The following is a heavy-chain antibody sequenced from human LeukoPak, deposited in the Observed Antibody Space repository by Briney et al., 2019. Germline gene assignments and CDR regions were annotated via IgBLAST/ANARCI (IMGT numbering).Heavy chain of an antibody. CDR2: ISSTSNTI. CDR3: ARGTQRAFDI. D-gene: IGHD2-2*01. J-gene: IGHJ3*02. CDR1: GFTFSSYS. Sequence: GGSLRLSCVASGFTFSSYSMHWVRQAPGKGLEWVSYISSTSNTIYYADSVKGRFTISRDNAKNSLYLQMNSMRDEGSAVYYCARGTQRAFDIWGQGTMVTVSS. V-gene: IGHV3-48*02.